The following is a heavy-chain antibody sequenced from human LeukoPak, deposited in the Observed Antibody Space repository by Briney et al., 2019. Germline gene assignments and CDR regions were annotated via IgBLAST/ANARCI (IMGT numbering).Heavy chain of an antibody. V-gene: IGHV3-30*03. J-gene: IGHJ4*02. CDR3: ARDFTGKYCIDY. Sequence: PGGSLRLSCAASGFTSRYHGMYWVRQAPGKGLEWVTYISDDGTRKYYADSVQGRFSVSRDSSKNTVDLQMNSLRVEDTAVYIRARDFTGKYCIDYWGQGTLVTVSS. CDR2: ISDDGTRK. D-gene: IGHD3-9*01. CDR1: GFTSRYHG.